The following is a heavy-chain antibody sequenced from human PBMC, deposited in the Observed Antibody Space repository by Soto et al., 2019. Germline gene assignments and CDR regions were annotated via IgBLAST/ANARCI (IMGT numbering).Heavy chain of an antibody. Sequence: QVQLVESGGGVVQPGRSLRLSCAASGFTFSSYGMHWVRQAPGKGLEWVAVIWYDGSNKYYADSVKGRFTISRDNSKNTLYLQMNSLRAEDTAVYYCARDLGHGDSFGYWGQGTLVTVSS. CDR2: IWYDGSNK. J-gene: IGHJ4*02. D-gene: IGHD4-17*01. CDR1: GFTFSSYG. V-gene: IGHV3-33*01. CDR3: ARDLGHGDSFGY.